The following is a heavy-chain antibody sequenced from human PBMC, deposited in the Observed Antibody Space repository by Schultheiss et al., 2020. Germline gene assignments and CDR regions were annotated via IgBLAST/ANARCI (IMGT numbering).Heavy chain of an antibody. Sequence: SQTLSLTCTVSGGSISSYYWSWIRQPPGKGLEWIGRIYTSGSTNYNPSLKSRVTISVDTSKNQFSLKLNSVTAADTAVYYCATRSSSSSGGWFDPWGQGTLVTVSS. CDR3: ATRSSSSSGGWFDP. CDR2: IYTSGST. J-gene: IGHJ5*02. V-gene: IGHV4-4*07. D-gene: IGHD6-6*01. CDR1: GGSISSYY.